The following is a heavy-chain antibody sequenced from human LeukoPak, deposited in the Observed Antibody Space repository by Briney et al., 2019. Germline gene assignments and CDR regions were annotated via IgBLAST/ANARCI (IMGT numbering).Heavy chain of an antibody. D-gene: IGHD3-9*01. CDR3: ARAQILTGYFTNYNWFDP. Sequence: SETLSLTCTVSGGSISSGGYYWSWIRQHPGKGLEWIGYIYYSGSTYYNPSLKSRVTISVDTSKNQFSLKLSSVTAADTAGYYCARAQILTGYFTNYNWFDPWGQGTLVTVSS. J-gene: IGHJ5*02. V-gene: IGHV4-31*03. CDR2: IYYSGST. CDR1: GGSISSGGYY.